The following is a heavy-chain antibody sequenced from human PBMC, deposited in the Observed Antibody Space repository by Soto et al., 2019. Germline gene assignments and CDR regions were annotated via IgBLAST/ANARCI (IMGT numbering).Heavy chain of an antibody. CDR2: IYYSGST. J-gene: IGHJ6*03. D-gene: IGHD3-10*01. CDR3: ARVVVRGVISYYYYYMDV. CDR1: GGSISSYY. Sequence: SETLSLTCTVSGGSISSYYWSWIRQPPGKGLEWIGYIYYSGSTNYNPSLKSRVTISVDTSKNQFSLKLSSVTAADTAVYYCARVVVRGVISYYYYYMDVWGKGTTVTVSS. V-gene: IGHV4-59*01.